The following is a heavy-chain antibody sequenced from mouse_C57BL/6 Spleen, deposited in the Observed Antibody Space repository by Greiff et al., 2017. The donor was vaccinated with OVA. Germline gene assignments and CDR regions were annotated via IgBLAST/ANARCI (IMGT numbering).Heavy chain of an antibody. D-gene: IGHD2-3*01. CDR3: ARRSRYDYSDY. Sequence: EVQLQQSGPELVKPGASVKISCKASGYTFTDYYMNWVKQSHGKSLEWIGDINPNNGGTSYNQKFKGKATLTVDKSSSTAYMALRSLTSEDSAVYYCARRSRYDYSDYWGQGTTLTVSS. J-gene: IGHJ2*01. V-gene: IGHV1-26*01. CDR2: INPNNGGT. CDR1: GYTFTDYY.